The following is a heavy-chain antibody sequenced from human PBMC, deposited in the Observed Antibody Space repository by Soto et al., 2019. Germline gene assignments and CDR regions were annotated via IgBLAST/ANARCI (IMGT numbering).Heavy chain of an antibody. V-gene: IGHV4-31*11. Sequence: PSETLSLTCAVSGASIRTGCYYWSWIRQRPGKGLGWIAYIFYTGSAYYNPSLESRLSISIDRSKNQFSLELRSVSVADTAVYYCARDRKDYQDIWGKGTRVNVSS. CDR2: IFYTGSA. CDR1: GASIRTGCYY. J-gene: IGHJ4*02. D-gene: IGHD4-17*01. CDR3: ARDRKDYQDI.